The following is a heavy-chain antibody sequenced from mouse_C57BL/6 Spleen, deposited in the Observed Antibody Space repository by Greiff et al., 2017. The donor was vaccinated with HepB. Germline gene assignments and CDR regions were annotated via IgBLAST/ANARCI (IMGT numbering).Heavy chain of an antibody. D-gene: IGHD1-1*01. V-gene: IGHV5-17*01. CDR2: ISSGSSTI. Sequence: EVKLMESGGGLVKPGGSLKLSCAASGFTFSDYGMHWVRQAPEKGLEWVAYISSGSSTIYYADTVKGRFTISRDNAKNTLFLQMTSLRSEDTAMYYCARELLRSATGFAYWGQGTLVTVSA. J-gene: IGHJ3*01. CDR1: GFTFSDYG. CDR3: ARELLRSATGFAY.